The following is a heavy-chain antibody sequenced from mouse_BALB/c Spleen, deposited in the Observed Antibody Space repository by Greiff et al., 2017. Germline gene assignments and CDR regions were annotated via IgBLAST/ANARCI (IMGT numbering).Heavy chain of an antibody. CDR2: ISPGNGDI. Sequence: VKLLESDAELVKPGASVKISCKASGYTFTDHAIHWVKQKPEQGLEWIGYISPGNGDIKYNEKFKGKATLTADKSSSTAYMQLNSLTSEDSAVYFCSGYGSSPWFAYWGQGTLVTVSA. J-gene: IGHJ3*01. V-gene: IGHV1S53*01. CDR1: GYTFTDHA. D-gene: IGHD1-1*01. CDR3: SGYGSSPWFAY.